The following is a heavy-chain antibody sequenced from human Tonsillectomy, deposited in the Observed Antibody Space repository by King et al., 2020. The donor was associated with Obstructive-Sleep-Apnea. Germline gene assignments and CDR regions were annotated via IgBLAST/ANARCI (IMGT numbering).Heavy chain of an antibody. V-gene: IGHV1-2*02. D-gene: IGHD4-17*01. CDR2: INPNSGGT. J-gene: IGHJ4*02. CDR3: ATVAVATATFYFDY. Sequence: VQLVESGAEVKKPGASVKVSCKASGYTLTGYHMHWVRQAPGHGLEWMGWINPNSGGTNYAQKFQGRVTMTRDTSISTAYMELSSLRSDDTAVYYCATVAVATATFYFDYWGQGTLVTVSS. CDR1: GYTLTGYH.